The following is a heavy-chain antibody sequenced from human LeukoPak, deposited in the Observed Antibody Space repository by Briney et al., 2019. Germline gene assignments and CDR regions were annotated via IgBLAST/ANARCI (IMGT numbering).Heavy chain of an antibody. CDR1: GFTFSSYW. V-gene: IGHV3-7*01. CDR3: AKDQPQAADAFDI. CDR2: IKQDGSEK. J-gene: IGHJ3*02. D-gene: IGHD6-13*01. Sequence: QAGGSLRLSCAASGFTFSSYWMSWVRQAPGKGLEWVANIKQDGSEKYYVDSVKGRFTISRDNAKNSLYLQMNSLRAEDTAVYYCAKDQPQAADAFDIWGQGTMVTVSS.